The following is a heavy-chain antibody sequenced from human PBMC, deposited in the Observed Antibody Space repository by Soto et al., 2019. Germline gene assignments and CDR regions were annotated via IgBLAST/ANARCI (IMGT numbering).Heavy chain of an antibody. D-gene: IGHD4-17*01. V-gene: IGHV4-31*03. CDR2: IYYSGST. CDR1: GGSISSGGYY. CDR3: AREKGDYLYYCDY. Sequence: SETLSLTCTVSGGSISSGGYYWSWIRQHPGKGLEWIGYIYYSGSTYYNPSLKSRVTISVDTSKNQFSLKLSSVTAADTAAYYCAREKGDYLYYCDYWGQGTLVTVSS. J-gene: IGHJ4*02.